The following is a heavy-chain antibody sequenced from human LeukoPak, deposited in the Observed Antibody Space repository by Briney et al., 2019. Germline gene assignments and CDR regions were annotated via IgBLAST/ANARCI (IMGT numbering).Heavy chain of an antibody. D-gene: IGHD3-22*01. CDR2: INPNSGGT. CDR1: GYTFTGYY. J-gene: IGHJ4*02. CDR3: AREGYYDSSGYYGPGYNRWGFDY. V-gene: IGHV1-2*02. Sequence: GASVKVSCKASGYTFTGYYMHWVRQAPGQGLEWMGWINPNSGGTNYAQKFQGRVTMTRDTSISTAYMELSRLRSNDTAVYYCAREGYYDSSGYYGPGYNRWGFDYWGQGTLVTVSS.